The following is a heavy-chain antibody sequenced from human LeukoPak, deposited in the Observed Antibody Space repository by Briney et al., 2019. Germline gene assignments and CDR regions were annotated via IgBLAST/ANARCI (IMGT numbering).Heavy chain of an antibody. V-gene: IGHV3-9*01. CDR2: INWKGDSI. CDR1: EFNFADDA. CDR3: ARGGPSRPHDAFDI. Sequence: GGYLRPSREASEFNFADDAMHWVRQARGRGLEYVSGINWKGDSIGYADSVKGRFTISRDNAKNSLYLQMNSLRAEDTAVYYCARGGPSRPHDAFDIWGQGTMVTVSS. J-gene: IGHJ3*02.